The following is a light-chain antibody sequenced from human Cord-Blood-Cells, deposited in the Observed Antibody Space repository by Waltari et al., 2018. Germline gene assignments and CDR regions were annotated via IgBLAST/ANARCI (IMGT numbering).Light chain of an antibody. Sequence: EIVLTQSPATLSLSPGERATLSCRASQIVSSYLAWYQQKPGQAPRLLIYDASNRATGITARFSGSGSGKDFTLANSSLEPEDFAVYYCQQRSNWPWTFGQGTKVEIK. J-gene: IGKJ1*01. CDR3: QQRSNWPWT. V-gene: IGKV3-11*01. CDR1: QIVSSY. CDR2: DAS.